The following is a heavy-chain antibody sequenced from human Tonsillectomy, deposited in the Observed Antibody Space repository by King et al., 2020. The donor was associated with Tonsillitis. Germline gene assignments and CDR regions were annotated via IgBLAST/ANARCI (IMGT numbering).Heavy chain of an antibody. CDR2: IRSEAYGGTT. CDR1: GFTFGDYA. CDR3: TRDGPYCSGGSCHGN. J-gene: IGHJ4*02. V-gene: IGHV3-49*04. Sequence: QLVQSGGGLVQPGRSLRLSCTASGFTFGDYAMSWVRQAPGKGLEWVGFIRSEAYGGTTEYAASVKGRFIISRDDSKSIAYLQMNSLKSEDTAVFYCTRDGPYCSGGSCHGNWGQGTLVTVSS. D-gene: IGHD2-15*01.